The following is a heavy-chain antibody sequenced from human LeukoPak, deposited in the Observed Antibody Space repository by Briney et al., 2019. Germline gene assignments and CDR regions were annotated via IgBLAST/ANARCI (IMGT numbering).Heavy chain of an antibody. CDR1: GFTYATYN. V-gene: IGHV3-48*01. J-gene: IGHJ5*02. CDR3: TRVLAFISSWRS. CDR2: INASNTTK. Sequence: PGESLRLSCATSGFTYATYNMYWVRQAPGKGPEWIAYINASNTTKYYADSVKGRFTISRDNAKTSLFLQMNSLRADDTAVYYCTRVLAFISSWRSWGQGTLVTVSS. D-gene: IGHD6-13*01.